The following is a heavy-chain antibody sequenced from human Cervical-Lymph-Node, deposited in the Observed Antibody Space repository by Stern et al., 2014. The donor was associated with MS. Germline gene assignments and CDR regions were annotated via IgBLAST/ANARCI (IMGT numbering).Heavy chain of an antibody. CDR3: ARFSADFDN. Sequence: EVQLVESGGGLVQPGGSLRLSCAASGFMFSNYAMHWVRQAPGTGLEYVSTISSNGGSAYYANSVKGRFTISRDNSKNTVYLQMGSLRAEDMAVYYCARFSADFDNWGQGTLVTVSS. CDR2: ISSNGGSA. V-gene: IGHV3-64*01. J-gene: IGHJ4*02. CDR1: GFMFSNYA. D-gene: IGHD6-25*01.